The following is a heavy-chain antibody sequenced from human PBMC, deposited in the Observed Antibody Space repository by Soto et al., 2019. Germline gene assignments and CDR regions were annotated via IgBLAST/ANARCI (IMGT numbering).Heavy chain of an antibody. CDR1: GFTFNAYA. CDR3: ARVASDYINSVDH. CDR2: IGGSGGNR. D-gene: IGHD4-4*01. J-gene: IGHJ4*02. V-gene: IGHV3-23*01. Sequence: EVQLLESGGGLVQPGGSLRLSCAASGFTFNAYAMTWVRQAPGKGLEWVSAIGGSGGNRYYAASVRGRFTISRDNSKDTVDLRMNSLRVEDTAVYYCARVASDYINSVDHWGQGILVSVSS.